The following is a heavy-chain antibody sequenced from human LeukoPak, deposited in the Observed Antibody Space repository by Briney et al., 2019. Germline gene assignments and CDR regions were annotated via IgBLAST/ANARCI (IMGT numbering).Heavy chain of an antibody. CDR3: AKDLPPYTTMALTVFDY. Sequence: GGSLRLSCAASGFTFSSYAMSWVRQAPGKGLEWLSSISSSGGSTYYADSVKGRFTISRENSKNTLYLQVNSLRAGDTAVYYCAKDLPPYTTMALTVFDYWGQGTLVTVSS. CDR1: GFTFSSYA. J-gene: IGHJ4*02. V-gene: IGHV3-23*01. CDR2: ISSSGGST. D-gene: IGHD5-18*01.